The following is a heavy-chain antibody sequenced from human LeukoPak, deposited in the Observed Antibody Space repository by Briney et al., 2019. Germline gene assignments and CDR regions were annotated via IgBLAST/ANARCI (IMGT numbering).Heavy chain of an antibody. Sequence: PGGSLRLSCAASGFTFSSYDMHWVRQATGKGLEWVSAIGTAGDTYYPGSVKGRFTISRENAKNSLYLQMNSLRAGDTAVYYCARGLHYYDSSGYYYRASRWYFDLWGRGTLVTVSS. J-gene: IGHJ2*01. D-gene: IGHD3-22*01. CDR2: IGTAGDT. CDR3: ARGLHYYDSSGYYYRASRWYFDL. V-gene: IGHV3-13*01. CDR1: GFTFSSYD.